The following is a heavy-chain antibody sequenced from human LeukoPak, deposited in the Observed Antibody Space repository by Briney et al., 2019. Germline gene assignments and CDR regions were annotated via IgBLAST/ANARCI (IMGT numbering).Heavy chain of an antibody. CDR2: ISSNGGSI. CDR3: VRPPIAVAGDY. V-gene: IGHV3-64D*06. J-gene: IGHJ4*02. CDR1: GFTFSSYA. D-gene: IGHD6-19*01. Sequence: PGGSLRLSCSASGFTFSSYAMHWVRQAPGKGLEYVSAISSNGGSIYYADSVKGRFTISRDNSKNTLYLQMSSLRAEDTAVYYCVRPPIAVAGDYWGQGTLVTVSS.